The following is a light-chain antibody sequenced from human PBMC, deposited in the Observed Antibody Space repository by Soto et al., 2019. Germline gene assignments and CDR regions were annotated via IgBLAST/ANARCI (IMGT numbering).Light chain of an antibody. Sequence: EIVLTQSPGTLSLSPGERATLSCRASQSVRNNYVAWYQQKGGQAPRLIIDDASRRATGIPDRFSGSGSGKEFTLTIGRLEPEDFAVYYCQQCSSPPLTFGGGTKVEIK. V-gene: IGKV3-20*01. J-gene: IGKJ4*01. CDR3: QQCSSPPLT. CDR1: QSVRNNY. CDR2: DAS.